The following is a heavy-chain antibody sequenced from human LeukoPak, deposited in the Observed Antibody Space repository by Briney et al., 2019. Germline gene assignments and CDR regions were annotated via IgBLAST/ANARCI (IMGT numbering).Heavy chain of an antibody. CDR2: INPNSGDT. D-gene: IGHD6-19*01. Sequence: ASVKVSCKASGYTFTGYYIHWVRQAPGQGLEWMGRINPNSGDTDYVQKFQGRVTMTRDTSISTVYMELSRLRSDDTAVYYCARSGGWYLDYWGQGTLVTVSS. CDR1: GYTFTGYY. CDR3: ARSGGWYLDY. V-gene: IGHV1-2*06. J-gene: IGHJ4*02.